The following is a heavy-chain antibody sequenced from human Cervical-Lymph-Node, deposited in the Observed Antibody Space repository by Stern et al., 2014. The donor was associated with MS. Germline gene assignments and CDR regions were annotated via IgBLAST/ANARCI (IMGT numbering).Heavy chain of an antibody. D-gene: IGHD4-11*01. CDR3: ARHQTDYKGRDYYYYGMDV. CDR2: VYPGDSDP. CDR1: GYSFTSHW. J-gene: IGHJ6*02. Sequence: EVQLVESGAEVKKPGESLKISCKGSGYSFTSHWIGWVRQMPGKGLEWMGMVYPGDSDPRYSPSFQGQVPTSADKAIRTPSPQWSSLKASDTAIYYCARHQTDYKGRDYYYYGMDVWGQGTTVTVSS. V-gene: IGHV5-51*01.